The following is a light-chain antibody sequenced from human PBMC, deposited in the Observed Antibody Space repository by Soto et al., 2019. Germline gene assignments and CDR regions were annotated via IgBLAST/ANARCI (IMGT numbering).Light chain of an antibody. J-gene: IGKJ5*01. CDR2: GAS. V-gene: IGKV3-15*01. Sequence: EIVLTQSPGTLSLSLGERATLSCRASQNIGNKVGWYQQKPGQAPRLLIYGASTRATGIPVRFSGSGSGTEFTLTITSLQSEDSAVYHCQHYGDAARTFGQGTRLEIK. CDR1: QNIGNK. CDR3: QHYGDAART.